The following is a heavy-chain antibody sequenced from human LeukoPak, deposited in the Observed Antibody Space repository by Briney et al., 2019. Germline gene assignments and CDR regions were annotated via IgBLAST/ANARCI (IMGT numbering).Heavy chain of an antibody. V-gene: IGHV3-23*01. J-gene: IGHJ4*02. CDR3: AKDSSSSGFSAACNFDY. CDR1: RFTFNSYA. CDR2: IGGSNGIT. Sequence: GGSLRLSCAASRFTFNSYAMSWVRQAPGKGLEWVSVIGGSNGITFYVGSVKGRFTISRDNSRNTLQLQMNSLRAEDTAVYYCAKDSSSSGFSAACNFDYWGQGTLVAVSS. D-gene: IGHD6-19*01.